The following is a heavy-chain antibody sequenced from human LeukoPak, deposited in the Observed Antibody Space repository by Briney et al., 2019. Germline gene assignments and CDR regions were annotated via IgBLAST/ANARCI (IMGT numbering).Heavy chain of an antibody. J-gene: IGHJ4*02. V-gene: IGHV5-51*01. CDR1: GYSFTTYW. Sequence: GESLKISCKGSGYSFTTYWIGWVRQMPGKGLEWMGIIYPGDSGTRYSPSFQGQVTISADKSISTAYLQWSSLKASDTAMYYCARSPPWADSSGPLLDYWGQGTLVTVSS. D-gene: IGHD3-22*01. CDR2: IYPGDSGT. CDR3: ARSPPWADSSGPLLDY.